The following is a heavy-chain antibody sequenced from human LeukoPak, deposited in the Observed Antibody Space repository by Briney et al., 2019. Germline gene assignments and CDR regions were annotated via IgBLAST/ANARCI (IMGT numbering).Heavy chain of an antibody. J-gene: IGHJ4*02. CDR2: ISSSGKYI. Sequence: PGESLRLSCAVSGFTFSSYSMNWVRQAPGKGLEWVSSISSSGKYIYYADSVKGRNTISRDNAKNSLYLEMNSLRAEDTAVYYCARETSLGYWGQGTLVTVSS. CDR3: ARETSLGY. CDR1: GFTFSSYS. V-gene: IGHV3-21*01.